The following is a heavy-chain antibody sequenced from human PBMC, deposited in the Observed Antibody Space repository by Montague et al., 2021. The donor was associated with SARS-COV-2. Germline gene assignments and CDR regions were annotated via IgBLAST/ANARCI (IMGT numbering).Heavy chain of an antibody. V-gene: IGHV3-23*01. J-gene: IGHJ5*02. CDR2: ISGFGGGT. CDR3: AKSFSGTRNWFDI. Sequence: SLRLYCAASGFIFTNYGMNWVRRAPGKGLESVAVISGFGGGTYYSDSVKGRFTISRATSNSTLFLQMGGLRAEDTAIYYCAKSFSGTRNWFDIWGQGTLVTVSS. D-gene: IGHD1-14*01. CDR1: GFIFTNYG.